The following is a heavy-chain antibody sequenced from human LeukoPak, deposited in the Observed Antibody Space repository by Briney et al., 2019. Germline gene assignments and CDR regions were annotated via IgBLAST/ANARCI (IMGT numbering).Heavy chain of an antibody. CDR2: IYYSGST. V-gene: IGHV4-59*01. J-gene: IGHJ4*02. D-gene: IGHD7-27*01. CDR1: NGSISSYY. Sequence: SETLSLTCTVSNGSISSYYWSWIRQPPGKGLEWIGYIYYSGSTNYNPSLKSRVTISVDTSKNQFSLKLSSVTAADTAVYYCASPSLSALGFDYWGQGTLVTVSS. CDR3: ASPSLSALGFDY.